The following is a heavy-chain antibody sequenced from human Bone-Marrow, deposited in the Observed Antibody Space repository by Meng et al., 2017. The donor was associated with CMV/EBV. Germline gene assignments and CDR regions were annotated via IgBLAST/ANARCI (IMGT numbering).Heavy chain of an antibody. CDR1: GFTFSIYA. D-gene: IGHD3-10*01. CDR2: ISYDGSNK. CDR3: ARSDGSRSDSLPYYYCGMDV. V-gene: IGHV3-30*14. Sequence: GESLKISCAASGFTFSIYAMHWVRQAPGKGLEWVAPISYDGSNKYYADSVKGRFTISRDNFNSALYLQMICLRAEDPGVYFCARSDGSRSDSLPYYYCGMDVWGQGTTVTVSS. J-gene: IGHJ6*02.